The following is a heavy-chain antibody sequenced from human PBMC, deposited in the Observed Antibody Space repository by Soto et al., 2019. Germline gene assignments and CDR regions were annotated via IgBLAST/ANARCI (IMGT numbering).Heavy chain of an antibody. CDR3: ARAPPLKYTYGLRGAFDI. D-gene: IGHD5-18*01. Sequence: SETLSLTCTVSGGSISSGDYYWSWIRQPPGRGLEWIGYIYYSGSTYYNPSLKSRVTISVDTSKNQFSLKLSSVTAADTAVYYCARAPPLKYTYGLRGAFDIWGQGTMVTVS. CDR1: GGSISSGDYY. CDR2: IYYSGST. V-gene: IGHV4-30-4*01. J-gene: IGHJ3*02.